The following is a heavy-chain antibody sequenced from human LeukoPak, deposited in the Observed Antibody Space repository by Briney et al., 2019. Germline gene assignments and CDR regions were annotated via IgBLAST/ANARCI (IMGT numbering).Heavy chain of an antibody. J-gene: IGHJ4*02. CDR2: ISSRSSYT. D-gene: IGHD3-22*01. Sequence: GGSLRLSCAASGFTFSSYAMSWVRQAPGKGLEWISYISSRSSYTNYADSVKGRFTVSRDNAKNSLYLQMSSLRAEDTAVYYCARGDYYDTSGLFYWGQGTLVTVSS. V-gene: IGHV3-11*03. CDR3: ARGDYYDTSGLFY. CDR1: GFTFSSYA.